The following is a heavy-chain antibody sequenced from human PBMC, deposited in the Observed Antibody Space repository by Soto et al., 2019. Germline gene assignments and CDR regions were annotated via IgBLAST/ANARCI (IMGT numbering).Heavy chain of an antibody. J-gene: IGHJ4*02. Sequence: QVQLVQSGAEVKKPGASVKVSCKAAGYTFTGYYIHWVRQAPGQGLEWMGWINPNSGGTNYAQKFQGRVTMTRDTSISTGYMELSRLRSDDTAVYYCASFAVAGTRGFDYWGQGTLVTVSS. V-gene: IGHV1-2*02. CDR1: GYTFTGYY. D-gene: IGHD6-19*01. CDR2: INPNSGGT. CDR3: ASFAVAGTRGFDY.